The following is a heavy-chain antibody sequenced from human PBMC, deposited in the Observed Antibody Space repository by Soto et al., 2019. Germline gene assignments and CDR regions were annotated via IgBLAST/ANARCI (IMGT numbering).Heavy chain of an antibody. CDR1: GGSIRNYA. J-gene: IGHJ6*02. V-gene: IGHV1-69*13. Sequence: GASVKVSCKASGGSIRNYAISWVRQAPGQGLEWMGGITPISGSAQYAQKFQDRVTITADESTGTAYMELSSLRSEDTAVYYCAKDLSTSGYHYGMDVWGQGTTVTVSS. CDR3: AKDLSTSGYHYGMDV. CDR2: ITPISGSA.